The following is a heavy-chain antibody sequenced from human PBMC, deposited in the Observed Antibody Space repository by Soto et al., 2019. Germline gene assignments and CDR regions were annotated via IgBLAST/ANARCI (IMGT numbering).Heavy chain of an antibody. CDR2: IYHSGTS. CDR3: ARPTRQWLGLRYYYGMDV. D-gene: IGHD6-19*01. Sequence: TLSLTCAVSGDSISSGGFSWSWIRQPPGKGLEWIGYIYHSGTSFYNPSLKSRVTISVDGSKNQFSLKVNSVTAADTAVYYRARPTRQWLGLRYYYGMDVWGQGTTVTVSS. CDR1: GDSISSGGFS. V-gene: IGHV4-30-2*01. J-gene: IGHJ6*02.